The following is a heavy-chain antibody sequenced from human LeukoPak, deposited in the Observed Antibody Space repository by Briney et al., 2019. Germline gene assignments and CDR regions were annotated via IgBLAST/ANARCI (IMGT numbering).Heavy chain of an antibody. CDR3: ARALMGMRSRWGYYYYYMDV. CDR1: GGTFSSYA. V-gene: IGHV1-69*06. D-gene: IGHD4-23*01. Sequence: GASVKVSCKASGGTFSSYAISWVRQAPGQGLEWMGGIIPIFGTANYAQKFQGRVTITADKSTSTAYMELSSLRSEDTAVYYCARALMGMRSRWGYYYYYMDVWGKGTTVTVSS. CDR2: IIPIFGTA. J-gene: IGHJ6*03.